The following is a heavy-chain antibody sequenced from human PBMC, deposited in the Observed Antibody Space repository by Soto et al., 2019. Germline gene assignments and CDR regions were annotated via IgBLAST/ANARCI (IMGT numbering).Heavy chain of an antibody. J-gene: IGHJ5*01. CDR3: ARLIGNSWLDS. CDR2: IYHSGTS. Sequence: NPSETLSLTCTVSGGSVSSGSYYWSWIRQPPGKGLEWIGNIYHSGTSYYYPTLKSRVTIAVDTSNNQFSLQLTSLSPDDTAVYYCARLIGNSWLDSWGQGTLVTVSS. D-gene: IGHD4-4*01. CDR1: GGSVSSGSYY. V-gene: IGHV4-39*01.